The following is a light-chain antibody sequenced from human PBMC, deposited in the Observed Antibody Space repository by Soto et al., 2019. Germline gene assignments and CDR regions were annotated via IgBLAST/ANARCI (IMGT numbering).Light chain of an antibody. CDR2: GAS. V-gene: IGKV3D-15*01. CDR1: QSVSSH. J-gene: IGKJ5*01. Sequence: EIVMTPSPVTLSLSPGERATLSCRASQSVSSHLAWYQQKPGQAPRLLIDGASTRATGIPDTFSGRGSATDFTLTISSLQPEDFAVYYCQQYNQWPPITFGPGTRVEIK. CDR3: QQYNQWPPIT.